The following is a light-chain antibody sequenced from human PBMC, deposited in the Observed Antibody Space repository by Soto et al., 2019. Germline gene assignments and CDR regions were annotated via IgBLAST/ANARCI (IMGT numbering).Light chain of an antibody. CDR2: FGS. CDR1: QSLLQSNGYNY. J-gene: IGKJ1*01. CDR3: MQSKQSPPT. V-gene: IGKV2-28*01. Sequence: DIVMTQSPLSLPVTPGEPASISCSSSQSLLQSNGYNYLDWYLQKPGQSPQLLIYFGSYRASGVPDGFRGSGSGTDFTPKIRRVEAEDVGVYYCMQSKQSPPTFGQGTKVDIK.